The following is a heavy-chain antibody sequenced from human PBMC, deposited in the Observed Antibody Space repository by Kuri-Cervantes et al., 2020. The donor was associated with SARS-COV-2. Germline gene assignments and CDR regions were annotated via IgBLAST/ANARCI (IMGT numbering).Heavy chain of an antibody. D-gene: IGHD4-11*01. J-gene: IGHJ5*02. Sequence: ASVKVSCKASGYTFTSYYMHWVRQAPGQGLEWMGIINPSGGSTSYAQKFQGRVTMTRDTSTSTVYMELSSLRSEDTAVYYCATASPMTTVTNNWFDPWGQGTLVTVSS. CDR3: ATASPMTTVTNNWFDP. CDR1: GYTFTSYY. CDR2: INPSGGST. V-gene: IGHV1-46*01.